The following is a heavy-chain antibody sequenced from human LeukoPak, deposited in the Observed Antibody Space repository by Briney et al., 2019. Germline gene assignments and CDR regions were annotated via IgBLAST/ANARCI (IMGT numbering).Heavy chain of an antibody. CDR2: IWYDGSNK. J-gene: IGHJ4*02. Sequence: PGRSLRLSCAASGFTFSSYGMHWVRQAPGKGLEWVAVIWYDGSNKYYADSVKGRFTISRDNSKNTLYVQMNSLRAGDTAVYYCAKDQGVSTTYFDYWGQGTLVTVSS. D-gene: IGHD5/OR15-5a*01. CDR3: AKDQGVSTTYFDY. CDR1: GFTFSSYG. V-gene: IGHV3-33*06.